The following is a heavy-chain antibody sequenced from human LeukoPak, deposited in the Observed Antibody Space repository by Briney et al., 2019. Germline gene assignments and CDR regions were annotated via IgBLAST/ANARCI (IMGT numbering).Heavy chain of an antibody. D-gene: IGHD3-10*01. CDR2: IYYSGST. CDR3: ARVGTMVREGYYFDY. CDR1: GGSISTYY. V-gene: IGHV4-59*03. J-gene: IGHJ4*02. Sequence: SETLSLTCTVSGGSISTYYWSWIRQPPGKGLEWIGYIYYSGSTNSNPSFKSRVTMSVDTSKNQLSLKLRSVTAADTAVYYCARVGTMVREGYYFDYWGQGTLVTVSS.